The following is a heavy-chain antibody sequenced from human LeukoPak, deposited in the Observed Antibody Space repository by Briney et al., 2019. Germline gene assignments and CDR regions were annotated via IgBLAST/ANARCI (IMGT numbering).Heavy chain of an antibody. J-gene: IGHJ3*02. CDR2: ISGSGGST. CDR3: ARVFDNYYDTYGAFDI. Sequence: GGSLRLSCAASGFTFSSYAMSWVRQAPGKGLEWVSAISGSGGSTYYADSVKGRFTISRDNSKNTLYLQMNSLRAEDTAVYYCARVFDNYYDTYGAFDIWGQGTMVTVSS. D-gene: IGHD3-22*01. CDR1: GFTFSSYA. V-gene: IGHV3-23*01.